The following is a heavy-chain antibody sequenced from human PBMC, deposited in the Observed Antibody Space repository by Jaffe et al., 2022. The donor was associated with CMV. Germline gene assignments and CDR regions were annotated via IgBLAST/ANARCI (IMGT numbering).Heavy chain of an antibody. CDR3: TRVPSGSYLSDY. CDR1: GFTFGDYA. CDR2: IRSKAYGGTT. J-gene: IGHJ4*02. Sequence: EVQLVESGGGLVQPGRSLRLSCTASGFTFGDYAMSWVRQAPGKGLEWVGFIRSKAYGGTTEYAASVKGRFTISRDDSKSIAYLQMNSLKTEDTAVYYCTRVPSGSYLSDYWGQGTLVTVSS. V-gene: IGHV3-49*04. D-gene: IGHD1-26*01.